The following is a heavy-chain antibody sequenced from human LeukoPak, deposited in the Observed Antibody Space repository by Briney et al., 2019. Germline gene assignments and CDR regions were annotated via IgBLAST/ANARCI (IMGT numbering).Heavy chain of an antibody. J-gene: IGHJ4*02. CDR3: ARLPYSSGWYGDY. D-gene: IGHD6-19*01. CDR1: GGSISSSSYY. V-gene: IGHV4-39*01. Sequence: PSETLSLTCTVSGGSISSSSYYWGWLRQPPGKGLEWIGSIYYSGSTYYNPSLKSRVTISVDTSKNQFSLKLSSVTAADTAVYYCARLPYSSGWYGDYWGQGTLVTVSS. CDR2: IYYSGST.